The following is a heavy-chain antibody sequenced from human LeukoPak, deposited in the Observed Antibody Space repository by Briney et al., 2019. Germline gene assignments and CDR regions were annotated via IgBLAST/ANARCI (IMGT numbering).Heavy chain of an antibody. CDR2: FYPGGRP. CDR1: GDSVSSSNYY. Sequence: SETLSLTCTVSGDSVSSSNYYWVWIRQPAGKGLEWLGSFYPGGRPYYNPSLESRVTVAIDTSKNHFSLKLTSVTAADTAVYFCARRGLTAAAVWGQGTLVTVSS. D-gene: IGHD6-13*01. V-gene: IGHV4-39*02. CDR3: ARRGLTAAAV. J-gene: IGHJ4*02.